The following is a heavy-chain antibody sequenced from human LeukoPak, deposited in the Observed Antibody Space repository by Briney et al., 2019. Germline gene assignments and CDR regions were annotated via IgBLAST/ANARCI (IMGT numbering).Heavy chain of an antibody. V-gene: IGHV3-33*08. CDR3: AREEVGATTAFDI. J-gene: IGHJ3*02. D-gene: IGHD1-26*01. CDR1: GVTFSSYG. Sequence: PGRSLRLSCAASGVTFSSYGMHWVRQAPGKGLEWVAVIWYGGSNKYYADSVKGRFTISRDNSKNTLYLQMNSLRAEDTAVYYCAREEVGATTAFDIWGQGTMVTVSS. CDR2: IWYGGSNK.